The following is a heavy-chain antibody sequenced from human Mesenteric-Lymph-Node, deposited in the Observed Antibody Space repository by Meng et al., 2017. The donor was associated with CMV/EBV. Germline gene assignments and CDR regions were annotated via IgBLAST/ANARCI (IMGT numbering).Heavy chain of an antibody. CDR3: ARDSLVVPAAPYYYYGMDV. CDR2: IYYSGST. CDR1: GGSVSSGSYY. D-gene: IGHD2-2*01. J-gene: IGHJ6*02. V-gene: IGHV4-61*01. Sequence: GSLRLSCTVSGGSVSSGSYYWSWIRQPPGKGLEWIGYIYYSGSTNYNPSLKSRVTISVDTSKNQFSLKLSSVTAADTAVYYCARDSLVVPAAPYYYYGMDVWGQGTTVTVSS.